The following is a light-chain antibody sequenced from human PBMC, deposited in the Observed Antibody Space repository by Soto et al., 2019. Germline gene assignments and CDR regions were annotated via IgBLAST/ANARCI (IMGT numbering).Light chain of an antibody. CDR1: QDIRTE. J-gene: IGKJ1*01. Sequence: ALQMTQSPSSLSASVGDRVTITCRASQDIRTELGWYQQKPGKAPKLLIYGATTLQSGVPSRFSGSGSGTDFTLTLSVLQPEDFATYYCLQDYNYPRTFGQGTKVEVK. CDR2: GAT. CDR3: LQDYNYPRT. V-gene: IGKV1-6*01.